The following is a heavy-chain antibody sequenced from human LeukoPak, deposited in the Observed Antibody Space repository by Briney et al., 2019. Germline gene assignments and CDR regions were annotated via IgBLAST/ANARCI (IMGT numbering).Heavy chain of an antibody. V-gene: IGHV4-30-4*07. D-gene: IGHD4-11*01. J-gene: IGHJ4*02. CDR3: ARTDYSDYRHMFDY. Sequence: SETLSLTCAVSGGSIRSGGYSWSWIRQPPGKGLEWIGSIYYSVSTYYNPSLKSRVTISIDPSKNQFSLKLSSVTAADTAVYYCARTDYSDYRHMFDYWGQGTLVTVSS. CDR2: IYYSVST. CDR1: GGSIRSGGYS.